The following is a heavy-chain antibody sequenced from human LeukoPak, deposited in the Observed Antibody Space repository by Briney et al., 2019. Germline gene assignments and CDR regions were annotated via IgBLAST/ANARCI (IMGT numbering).Heavy chain of an antibody. V-gene: IGHV4-38-2*02. CDR3: ARDGDTYYYHSSGYYYEY. D-gene: IGHD3-22*01. Sequence: SETLSLTCAVSGYSISSGYYWGWIRQPPGKGLGWIGSIYHSGSAYYNPSLKSRVTISVDTSKNQFSLKLSSVTAADTAVYYCARDGDTYYYHSSGYYYEYWGQGTLVTVSS. J-gene: IGHJ4*02. CDR2: IYHSGSA. CDR1: GYSISSGYY.